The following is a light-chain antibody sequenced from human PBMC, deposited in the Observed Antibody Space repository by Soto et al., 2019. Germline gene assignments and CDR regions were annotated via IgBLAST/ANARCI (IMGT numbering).Light chain of an antibody. Sequence: QSVLTQSPSASASLGASVKLTCTLSSGHSSYAIAWHQQQPEKGPRYLMKLNSDGSHSKGDGIPDRFSGSSSGAVRYLTISSLQSEDEADYYCQTWGTGPVVFGGGTQLTVL. CDR2: LNSDGSH. CDR1: SGHSSYA. J-gene: IGLJ2*01. CDR3: QTWGTGPVV. V-gene: IGLV4-69*01.